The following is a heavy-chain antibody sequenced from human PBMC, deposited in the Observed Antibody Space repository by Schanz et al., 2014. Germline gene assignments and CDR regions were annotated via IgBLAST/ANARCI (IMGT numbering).Heavy chain of an antibody. CDR1: GFTFSTCA. J-gene: IGHJ4*02. Sequence: HVQLVESGGGVVQPGRSLRLSCAASGFTFSTCAMHWVRQAPGKGLEWVAVISNDGSDEHYADSVKGRFTISRDNSKNTLYLQMNSLRAEDTAVYYCARESPFGGDCFSHWGQGTLVTVSS. D-gene: IGHD2-21*01. CDR2: ISNDGSDE. V-gene: IGHV3-30*04. CDR3: ARESPFGGDCFSH.